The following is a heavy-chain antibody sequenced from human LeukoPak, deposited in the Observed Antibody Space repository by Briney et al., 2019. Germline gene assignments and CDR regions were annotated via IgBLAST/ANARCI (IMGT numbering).Heavy chain of an antibody. D-gene: IGHD3-22*01. V-gene: IGHV3-30*03. CDR3: ARAKYDSSGSLYFYFDL. CDR1: GFTFSSYG. Sequence: GGSLRLSCAASGFTFSSYGMHWVRQAPGKGLEWVAVISYDGSNKYYADSVKGRFTISRDNSKNTLYLQMNSLRAEDTAVYYCARAKYDSSGSLYFYFDLWGRGTLVTVSS. J-gene: IGHJ2*01. CDR2: ISYDGSNK.